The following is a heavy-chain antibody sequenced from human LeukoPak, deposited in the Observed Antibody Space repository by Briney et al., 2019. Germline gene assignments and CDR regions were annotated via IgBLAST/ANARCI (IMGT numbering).Heavy chain of an antibody. CDR1: GGSISSSSYY. CDR3: ARWEGGSYCDFDY. D-gene: IGHD1-26*01. CDR2: IYYSGST. Sequence: SETLSLTCTVSGGSISSSSYYWGWIRQPPGKGLEWIGSIYYSGSTYYNPSLKSRVTISVDTSKNQFSLKLSSVTAADTAVYYCARWEGGSYCDFDYWGQGTLVTVSS. V-gene: IGHV4-39*01. J-gene: IGHJ4*02.